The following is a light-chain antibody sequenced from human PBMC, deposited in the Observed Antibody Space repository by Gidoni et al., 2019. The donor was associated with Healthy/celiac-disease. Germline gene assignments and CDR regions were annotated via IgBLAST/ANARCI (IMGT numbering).Light chain of an antibody. CDR1: QSVSSN. J-gene: IGKJ4*01. CDR2: GAS. Sequence: ILITLSPATLSVSPGDRATLSCRASQSVSSNLAWYQQKPGQAPRLLIYGASTRATGIPARFSGSGSGTEFTLTISSLQSEDFAVYYCQQYNNWPPLTFGGGTKVEIK. CDR3: QQYNNWPPLT. V-gene: IGKV3-15*01.